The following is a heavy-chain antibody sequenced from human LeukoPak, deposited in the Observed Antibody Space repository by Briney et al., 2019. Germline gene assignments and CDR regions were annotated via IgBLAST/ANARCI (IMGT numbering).Heavy chain of an antibody. CDR3: ARGGLGEYCSSTSCPNWFDP. CDR2: IIPIFGTA. Sequence: SVKVSCKASGGTFNSYAISWVRQAPGQGLEWMGGIIPIFGTANYAQKFQGRVTITADESTSTAYMELSSLRSEDTAVYYCARGGLGEYCSSTSCPNWFDPWGQGTLVTVSS. D-gene: IGHD2-2*01. J-gene: IGHJ5*02. CDR1: GGTFNSYA. V-gene: IGHV1-69*13.